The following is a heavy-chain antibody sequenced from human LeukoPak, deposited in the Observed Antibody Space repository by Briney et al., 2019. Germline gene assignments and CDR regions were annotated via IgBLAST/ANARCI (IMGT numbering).Heavy chain of an antibody. CDR3: ARDQSFGAGSYQDY. Sequence: ASVKVSCKASGYTFTSYGISWVRQAPGQGLEWMGWISGYNGNTNYAQKLQGRVTMTTDTSTSTAYVELRSLRSDDTAVFYCARDQSFGAGSYQDYWGQGTLDTVSS. CDR2: ISGYNGNT. CDR1: GYTFTSYG. V-gene: IGHV1-18*01. D-gene: IGHD3-10*01. J-gene: IGHJ4*02.